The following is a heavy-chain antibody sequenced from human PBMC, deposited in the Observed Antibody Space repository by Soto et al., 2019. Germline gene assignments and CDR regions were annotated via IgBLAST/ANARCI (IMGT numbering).Heavy chain of an antibody. CDR1: GGSISSYY. J-gene: IGHJ4*02. CDR3: ARRYGGNLDY. Sequence: QVQLQESGPGLVKPSETLSLTCTVSGGSISSYYWSWIRQPPGKGLEWIGYINYSGSTNYNPSLKSRVTISVDSSKNLCSLQLSSVTAADTAVYYCARRYGGNLDYWGQGTRVTVSS. D-gene: IGHD1-26*01. CDR2: INYSGST. V-gene: IGHV4-59*08.